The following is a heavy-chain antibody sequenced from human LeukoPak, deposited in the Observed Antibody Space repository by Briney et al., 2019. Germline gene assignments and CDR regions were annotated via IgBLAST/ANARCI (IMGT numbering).Heavy chain of an antibody. CDR3: TTGSSGTVYSYFDY. D-gene: IGHD6-13*01. J-gene: IGHJ4*02. Sequence: GGSLRLSCAASGFTFSNAWMSWVRQAPGKGLEWVGRIKSKTDGGTTDYAAPVKGRFTISRDDSKNTLYLQMNSLKTEDTAVYYCTTGSSGTVYSYFDYWGQGTLVTVSS. CDR1: GFTFSNAW. CDR2: IKSKTDGGTT. V-gene: IGHV3-15*01.